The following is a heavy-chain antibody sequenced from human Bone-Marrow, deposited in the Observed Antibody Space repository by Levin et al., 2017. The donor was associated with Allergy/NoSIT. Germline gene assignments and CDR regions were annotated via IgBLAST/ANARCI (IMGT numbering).Heavy chain of an antibody. CDR1: GGSFSGYY. CDR2: INHSGST. Sequence: PGGSLRLSCAVYGGSFSGYYWSWIRQPPGKGLEWIGEINHSGSTNYNPSLKSRVTISVDTSKNQFSLKLSSVTAADTAVYYCARGEDVHVSASGWFDPWGQGTLVTVSS. D-gene: IGHD2-15*01. CDR3: ARGEDVHVSASGWFDP. J-gene: IGHJ5*02. V-gene: IGHV4-34*01.